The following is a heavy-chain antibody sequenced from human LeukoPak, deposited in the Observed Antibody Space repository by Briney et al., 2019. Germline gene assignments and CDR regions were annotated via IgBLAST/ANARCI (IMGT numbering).Heavy chain of an antibody. D-gene: IGHD1-26*01. CDR1: GFTFSSYG. Sequence: GRSLRLSCAASGFTFSSYGMHWVRQAPGKGLEWVAVISYDGSNKYYADSVKGRFTISRDNSKNTLYLQMNSLRAEDTAAYYCASPYSGSYSTDYWGQGTLVTVSS. J-gene: IGHJ4*02. CDR3: ASPYSGSYSTDY. CDR2: ISYDGSNK. V-gene: IGHV3-30*03.